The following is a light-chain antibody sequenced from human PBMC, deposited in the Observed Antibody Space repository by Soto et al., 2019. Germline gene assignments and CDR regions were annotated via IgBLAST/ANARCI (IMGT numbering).Light chain of an antibody. CDR2: EVS. J-gene: IGLJ3*02. CDR1: SSDVGAYNH. Sequence: QSALIQPASVSGSPGQSITISCTGSSSDVGAYNHVSWYQQHPGKAPKLMIYEVSNRPSGVSNRFSGSKSGNTASLTISGLQAEDEADYYCTSFTSSSTWVFGGGTMLTVL. V-gene: IGLV2-14*01. CDR3: TSFTSSSTWV.